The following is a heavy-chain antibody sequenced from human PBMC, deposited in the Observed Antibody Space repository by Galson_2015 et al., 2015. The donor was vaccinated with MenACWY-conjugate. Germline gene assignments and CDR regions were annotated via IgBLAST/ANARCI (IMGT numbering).Heavy chain of an antibody. CDR3: TRHKPDAWCGLLFRFYMDV. J-gene: IGHJ6*03. Sequence: SLRLSCAGSAFTFSNAYMSWVRQAPGKGLEWVGRIKSQTDGGKIDYAAPVKGRFTISRDDSKNTLYLQMNSLKIEDTAFYYCTRHKPDAWCGLLFRFYMDVWGKGTTVTVSS. D-gene: IGHD3-3*01. CDR2: IKSQTDGGKI. V-gene: IGHV3-15*01. CDR1: AFTFSNAY.